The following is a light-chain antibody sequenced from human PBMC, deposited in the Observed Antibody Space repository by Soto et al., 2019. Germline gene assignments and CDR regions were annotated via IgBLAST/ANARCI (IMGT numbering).Light chain of an antibody. CDR2: KAS. Sequence: QMTQSPSTLSASVGDRVTITCLASQSISSWLAWYQQKPGKAPKLLIYKASSLESGVPSRFSGSGSGTEFTLTISSLQPDDFATYYCQQYNSYSWTFGQGTKVDIK. V-gene: IGKV1-5*03. CDR3: QQYNSYSWT. J-gene: IGKJ1*01. CDR1: QSISSW.